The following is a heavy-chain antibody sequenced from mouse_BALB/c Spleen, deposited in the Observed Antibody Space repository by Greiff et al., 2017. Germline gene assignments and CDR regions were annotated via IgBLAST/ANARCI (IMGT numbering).Heavy chain of an antibody. CDR3: ARPYDFYWYCDV. CDR1: GFTFSDYY. D-gene: IGHD2-14*01. V-gene: IGHV5-4*02. Sequence: EVMLVESGGGLVKPGGSLKLSCAASGFTFSDYYMYWVRQTPEKRLEWVATISDGGSYTYYPDSVKGRFTISRDNAKNNLYLQMSSLKSEDTAMYYCARPYDFYWYCDVWGAGTTVTVSS. J-gene: IGHJ1*01. CDR2: ISDGGSYT.